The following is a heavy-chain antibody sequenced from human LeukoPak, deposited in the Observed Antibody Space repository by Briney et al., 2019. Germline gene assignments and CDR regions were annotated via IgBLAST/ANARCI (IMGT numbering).Heavy chain of an antibody. J-gene: IGHJ4*02. CDR1: GGSISSYY. D-gene: IGHD3-22*01. CDR3: ASGYYDSSGYSIFDY. CDR2: IYTSGST. Sequence: SETLSLTCTVSGGSISSYYWSWIRQPAGKGLEWIGRIYTSGSTNYNPSLKSRVTMSVDTSKNQFSPKLSSVTAADTAVYYCASGYYDSSGYSIFDYWGQGTLVTVSS. V-gene: IGHV4-4*07.